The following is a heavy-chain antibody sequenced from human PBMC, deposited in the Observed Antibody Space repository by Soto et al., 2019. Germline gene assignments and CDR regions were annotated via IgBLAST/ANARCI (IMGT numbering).Heavy chain of an antibody. J-gene: IGHJ6*02. Sequence: GGSLRLSCAASGFTFSDAWITWVRQAPGKGLEWVGRIKSNADGGTTDYAAPAKGRFTISRDDSKNTLYLQMSGLKTEDTAVYYCTTLSYDFWSVLTYYYYAMDVWGQGTTVTVSS. D-gene: IGHD3-3*01. CDR1: GFTFSDAW. CDR2: IKSNADGGTT. V-gene: IGHV3-15*01. CDR3: TTLSYDFWSVLTYYYYAMDV.